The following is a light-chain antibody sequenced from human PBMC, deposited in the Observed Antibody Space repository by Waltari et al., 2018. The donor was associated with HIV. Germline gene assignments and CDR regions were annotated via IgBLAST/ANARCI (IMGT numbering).Light chain of an antibody. Sequence: EMVMPQSPAPLSASLGGRAPHTCRDRQGGSGNVAWHQQKPGQATRLLIYGASTRATGIPARFSGSGAETEFTLTSSSLQSEDLAVYHCHQYNDWWTFGQGTKVEI. CDR3: HQYNDWWT. J-gene: IGKJ1*01. V-gene: IGKV3-15*01. CDR1: QGGSGN. CDR2: GAS.